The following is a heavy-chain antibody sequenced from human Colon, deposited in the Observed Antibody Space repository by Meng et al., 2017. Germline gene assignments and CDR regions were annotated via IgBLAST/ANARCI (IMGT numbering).Heavy chain of an antibody. D-gene: IGHD4-17*01. CDR2: IYYSGST. Sequence: QVHVQESGPGLVQPSQTLSLTCTVSGGSINSGDYYWSWIRQPPGKGLEWIGYIYYSGSTYSNASLKSRVTISIDRSKNQFSLKLSSVTAADTAVYYCARDRKHYGERGWFDPWGQGTLVTVSS. CDR1: GGSINSGDYY. J-gene: IGHJ5*02. V-gene: IGHV4-30-4*01. CDR3: ARDRKHYGERGWFDP.